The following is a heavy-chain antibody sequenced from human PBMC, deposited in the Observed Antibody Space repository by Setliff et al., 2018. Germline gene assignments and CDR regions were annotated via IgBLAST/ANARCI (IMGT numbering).Heavy chain of an antibody. Sequence: GASVKVSCKASGYTFTGYYLHWVRQAPGQGLEWMGWINPNSGDTNYAQNFQGRVTMTRDTSISTAYMELSSLRSDDTAVYYCARFSGHNYGSFDSWGQGTLVTVSS. CDR2: INPNSGDT. D-gene: IGHD5-18*01. J-gene: IGHJ4*02. CDR3: ARFSGHNYGSFDS. V-gene: IGHV1-2*02. CDR1: GYTFTGYY.